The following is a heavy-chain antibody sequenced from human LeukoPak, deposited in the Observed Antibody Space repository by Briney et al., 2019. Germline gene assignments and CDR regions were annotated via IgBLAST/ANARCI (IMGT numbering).Heavy chain of an antibody. CDR1: GGSINSGGYY. J-gene: IGHJ5*02. CDR3: ARDKESTYYYDSGGYYKWDGFDL. Sequence: SETLSLTCTVSGGSINSGGYYWSWIRQHPGKGLEWIGYISYSGSTYYNPSLKSRVTISLDTSKNQFSLKLGSVTAADTALYYCARDKESTYYYDSGGYYKWDGFDLWGQGTLVTVSS. CDR2: ISYSGST. V-gene: IGHV4-31*03. D-gene: IGHD3-10*01.